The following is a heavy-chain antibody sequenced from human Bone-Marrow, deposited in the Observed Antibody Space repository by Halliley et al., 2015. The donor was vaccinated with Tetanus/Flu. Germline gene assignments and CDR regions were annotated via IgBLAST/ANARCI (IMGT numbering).Heavy chain of an antibody. V-gene: IGHV3-48*02. CDR2: ISAIGSTK. CDR3: ARDLVGWEIFGGDF. Sequence: WISHISAIGSTKYYADSVKGRFTIARDNAKNSLYLQMNSLRDDDTAVYYCARDLVGWEIFGGDFWGQGTLVTVSS. J-gene: IGHJ4*02. D-gene: IGHD3-16*01.